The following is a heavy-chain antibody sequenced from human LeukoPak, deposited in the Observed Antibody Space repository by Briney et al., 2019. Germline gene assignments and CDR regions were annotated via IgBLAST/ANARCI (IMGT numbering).Heavy chain of an antibody. Sequence: GGSLRLSCAVSGFTFSSYAMSWVRQAPGKGLEWVSVIYSDGSTYYADSVKGRFTISRDNSKNTLYLQMNSLRAEDTAVYYCARDSTPLGMDVWGQGTTVTVSS. CDR3: ARDSTPLGMDV. V-gene: IGHV3-53*01. J-gene: IGHJ6*02. D-gene: IGHD2-2*01. CDR1: GFTFSSYA. CDR2: IYSDGST.